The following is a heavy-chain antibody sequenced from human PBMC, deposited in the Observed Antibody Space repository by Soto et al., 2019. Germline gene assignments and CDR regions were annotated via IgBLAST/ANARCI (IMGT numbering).Heavy chain of an antibody. CDR2: IKEDGSEK. CDR3: ASLGRHG. CDR1: GFSFSDSW. J-gene: IGHJ6*02. D-gene: IGHD3-16*01. Sequence: PGGSLRLSCAASGFSFSDSWMDWVRQAPGKGPEWVANIKEDGSEKNYVDSVKGRFTISRDNAKNSLYLQMNSLRAEDTAVYYCASLGRHGWGQGTTVTRLL. V-gene: IGHV3-7*01.